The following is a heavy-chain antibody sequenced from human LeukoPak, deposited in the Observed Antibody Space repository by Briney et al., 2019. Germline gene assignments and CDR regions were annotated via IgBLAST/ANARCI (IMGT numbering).Heavy chain of an antibody. J-gene: IGHJ6*02. CDR1: GGSISSGGYY. CDR2: IYYSGST. D-gene: IGHD1-7*01. CDR3: AREDNWNYPYYYYGMDV. Sequence: SETLSLTCTVSGGSISSGGYYWSWIRQHPGKGLEWIGYIYYSGSTYYNPSLKSRVTISVDTSKNQFSLKLSSVTAADTAVYYCAREDNWNYPYYYYGMDVWGQGTTVTVSS. V-gene: IGHV4-31*03.